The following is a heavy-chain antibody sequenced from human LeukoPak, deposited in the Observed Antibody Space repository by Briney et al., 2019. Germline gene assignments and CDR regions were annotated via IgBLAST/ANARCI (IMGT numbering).Heavy chain of an antibody. D-gene: IGHD3-3*01. J-gene: IGHJ4*02. V-gene: IGHV1-18*01. Sequence: ASVKVSCKASGYTFTSYAMHWVRQAPGQGLEWMGWISAYNGNTNYAQKLQGRVTMTTDTSTSTAHMELRSLRSDDTAVYYCARVRLEYYFDYWGQGTLVTVSS. CDR2: ISAYNGNT. CDR1: GYTFTSYA. CDR3: ARVRLEYYFDY.